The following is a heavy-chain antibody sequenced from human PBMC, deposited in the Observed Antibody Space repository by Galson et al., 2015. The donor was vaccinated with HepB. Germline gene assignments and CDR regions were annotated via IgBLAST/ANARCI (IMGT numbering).Heavy chain of an antibody. V-gene: IGHV3-53*01. CDR1: GFTVSSNY. J-gene: IGHJ4*02. Sequence: SLRLSCAASGFTVSSNYMSWVRQAPGKGLEWVSVIYSGGSTYYAGSVKGRLTISRHNSKNKLYLQMNSLRAEDKAVYYCVFLRGYDLNPLDYWGQGSLVTVS. D-gene: IGHD5-12*01. CDR3: VFLRGYDLNPLDY. CDR2: IYSGGST.